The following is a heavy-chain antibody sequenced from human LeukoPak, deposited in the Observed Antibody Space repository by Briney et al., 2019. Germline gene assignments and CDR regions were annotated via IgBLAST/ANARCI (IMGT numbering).Heavy chain of an antibody. V-gene: IGHV3-23*01. Sequence: GGALRLSCAASGFTFSSYVLSWVRQALGEGREWGSAISGRGGSTYYADSVKGRVTLSRENFQSTRCLQMNSHRDEGTGVYYCAKAVGITIFGVVPTLPLMDVWGQGTTVTVSS. J-gene: IGHJ6*02. CDR1: GFTFSSYV. CDR3: AKAVGITIFGVVPTLPLMDV. D-gene: IGHD3-3*01. CDR2: ISGRGGST.